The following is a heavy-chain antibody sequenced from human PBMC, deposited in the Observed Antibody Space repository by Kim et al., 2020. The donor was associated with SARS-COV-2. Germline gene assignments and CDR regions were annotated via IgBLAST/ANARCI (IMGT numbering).Heavy chain of an antibody. Sequence: KFKGRVTMTRDTSISTAYMELSRLRSDDTAVYYCARGGPRIQLWIYYFDYWGQGTLVTVSS. CDR3: ARGGPRIQLWIYYFDY. V-gene: IGHV1-2*02. J-gene: IGHJ4*02. D-gene: IGHD5-18*01.